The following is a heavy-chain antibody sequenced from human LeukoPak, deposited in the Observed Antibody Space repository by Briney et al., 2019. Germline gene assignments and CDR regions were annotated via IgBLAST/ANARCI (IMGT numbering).Heavy chain of an antibody. Sequence: GESLKISCKGSGYSFTSYWIGWVRQMPGKGLGWMGIIYPGDSDTRYSPSFRGQVTISADKSISTAYLQWSSLKASDTAMYYCASGPYCSGGSCYSGYYFDYWGQGTLVTVSS. V-gene: IGHV5-51*01. CDR1: GYSFTSYW. CDR2: IYPGDSDT. J-gene: IGHJ4*02. D-gene: IGHD2-15*01. CDR3: ASGPYCSGGSCYSGYYFDY.